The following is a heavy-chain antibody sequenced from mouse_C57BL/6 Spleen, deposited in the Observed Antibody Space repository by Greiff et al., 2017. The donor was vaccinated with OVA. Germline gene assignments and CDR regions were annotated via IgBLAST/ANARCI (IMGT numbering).Heavy chain of an antibody. D-gene: IGHD3-2*02. CDR2: IYPGDGDT. V-gene: IGHV1-82*01. CDR3: ASRQAGFAY. CDR1: GYAFSSSW. J-gene: IGHJ3*01. Sequence: QVQLKQSGPELVKPGASVKISCKASGYAFSSSWMNWVKQRPGKGLEWIGRIYPGDGDTNYNGKFKGKATLTADKSSSTAYMQLSSLTSEDSAVYFGASRQAGFAYWGQGTLVTVSA.